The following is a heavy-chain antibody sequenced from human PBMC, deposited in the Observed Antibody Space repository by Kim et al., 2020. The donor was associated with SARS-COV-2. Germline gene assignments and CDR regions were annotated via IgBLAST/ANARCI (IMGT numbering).Heavy chain of an antibody. V-gene: IGHV3-43*02. CDR1: GFTFDDYA. J-gene: IGHJ2*01. CDR3: AKWSNYGSIYWYFDL. Sequence: GGSLRLSCAASGFTFDDYAMHWVRQAPGKGLEWVSLISGDGGSTYYADSVKGRFTISRDNSKNSLYLQMNSLRTEDTALYYCAKWSNYGSIYWYFDLWGRGTLVTVSS. CDR2: ISGDGGST. D-gene: IGHD3-10*01.